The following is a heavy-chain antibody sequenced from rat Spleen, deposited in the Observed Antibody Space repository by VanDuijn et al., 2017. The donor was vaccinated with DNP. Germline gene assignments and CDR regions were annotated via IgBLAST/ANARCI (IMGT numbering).Heavy chain of an antibody. Sequence: QVQLKESGHGLVQPSQTLSLTCTVAGFSLTGYNVHWVRQPPGKGLEWMGIIWNTGGTRYNSALKSRLTIIKDTSKSQVFLKMNSLQTEDTAIYYCTRASIAAPHGFTYWGQGVMVTVSS. D-gene: IGHD1-2*01. CDR3: TRASIAAPHGFTY. J-gene: IGHJ2*01. CDR2: IWNTGGT. V-gene: IGHV2-41*01. CDR1: GFSLTGYN.